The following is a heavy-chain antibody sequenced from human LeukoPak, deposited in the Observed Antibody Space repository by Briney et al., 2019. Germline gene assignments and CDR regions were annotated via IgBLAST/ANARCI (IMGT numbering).Heavy chain of an antibody. CDR1: GFIFSSHG. Sequence: GGSLRLSCAASGFIFSSHGMHWVRQAPGKGLEWVAVISYDGSSEYYADSVQGRFIISRNNSKNTLFLQMNSLRPEDTAVYYCARSTFGGIIVIGDYWGQGTLVTVS. CDR2: ISYDGSSE. J-gene: IGHJ4*02. D-gene: IGHD3-16*02. CDR3: ARSTFGGIIVIGDY. V-gene: IGHV3-30*03.